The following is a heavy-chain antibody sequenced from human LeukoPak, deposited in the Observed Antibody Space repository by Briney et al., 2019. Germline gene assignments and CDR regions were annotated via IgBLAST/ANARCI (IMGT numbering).Heavy chain of an antibody. CDR1: GYIFTSYY. J-gene: IGHJ6*02. V-gene: IGHV1-46*01. CDR3: ARERGDRYGMDV. Sequence: ASVKVSCKASGYIFTSYYMHWVRQAPGQGLEWMGMINPSGGSTSYAQKFQGRVTMTRDTSTLTVYSELSSLRSEDTAVYYCARERGDRYGMDVWGQGTTVTVSS. CDR2: INPSGGST. D-gene: IGHD2-21*02.